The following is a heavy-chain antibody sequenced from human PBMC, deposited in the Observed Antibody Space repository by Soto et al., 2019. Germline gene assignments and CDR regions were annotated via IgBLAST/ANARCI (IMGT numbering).Heavy chain of an antibody. CDR3: ASTRRSSYDY. CDR2: IYNGGGT. J-gene: IGHJ4*02. CDR1: GFTVSGNY. Sequence: EVQLVETGGGLIQPGGSLRLSCAASGFTVSGNYMSWVRQAPGKGLEWVSVIYNGGGTYYADSVKGRFTISRDNSKNKLYLQMNSLRAEDTAVYYCASTRRSSYDYWGQGTLVTVSS. V-gene: IGHV3-53*02. D-gene: IGHD6-6*01.